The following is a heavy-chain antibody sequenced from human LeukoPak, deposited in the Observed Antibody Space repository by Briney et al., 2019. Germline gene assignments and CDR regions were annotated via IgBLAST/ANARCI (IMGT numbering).Heavy chain of an antibody. D-gene: IGHD2-15*01. CDR3: ARDNQRTGRGPSPRQYYFGLDV. Sequence: PSETLSLTCTVSGTSLSRYHWTWIRQSAGKGLEWMWRVFSNGTIDYNPSLKTRATIAVDSSNNQVSLRLTAVTAADTAVYYCARDNQRTGRGPSPRQYYFGLDVWGQGTTVTVSS. J-gene: IGHJ6*02. CDR2: VFSNGTI. V-gene: IGHV4-4*07. CDR1: GTSLSRYH.